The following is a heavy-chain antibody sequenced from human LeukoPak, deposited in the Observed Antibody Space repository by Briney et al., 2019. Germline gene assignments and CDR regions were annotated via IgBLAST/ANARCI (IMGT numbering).Heavy chain of an antibody. CDR3: ARENEGITGTYWFDP. CDR1: GFTFTSYG. J-gene: IGHJ5*02. D-gene: IGHD1-7*01. Sequence: PGGSLRLSCVVSGFTFTSYGISWVRQAPGQGLEWMGWISAYNGNTNYAQKLQGRVTMTTDTSTSTAYMELRSLRSDDTAVYYCARENEGITGTYWFDPWGQGTLVTVSS. V-gene: IGHV1-18*01. CDR2: ISAYNGNT.